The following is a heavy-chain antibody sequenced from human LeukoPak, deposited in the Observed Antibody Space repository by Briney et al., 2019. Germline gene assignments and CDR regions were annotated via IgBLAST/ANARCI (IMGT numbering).Heavy chain of an antibody. CDR2: IKQDGSEE. V-gene: IGHV3-7*05. CDR3: ARDPYSSSWSYGMDV. CDR1: GFTFSSYS. D-gene: IGHD6-13*01. J-gene: IGHJ6*02. Sequence: GGSLRLSCAASGFTFSSYSMNWVRQAPEKGLEWVGNIKQDGSEEVYVDSVKGRFTISRENAKNSLYLQMSGLRAEDTAVYYCARDPYSSSWSYGMDVWGQGTTVTVSS.